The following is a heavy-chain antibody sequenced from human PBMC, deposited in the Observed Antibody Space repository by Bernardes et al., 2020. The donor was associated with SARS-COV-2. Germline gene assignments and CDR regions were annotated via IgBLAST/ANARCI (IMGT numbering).Heavy chain of an antibody. CDR2: INPNSGGT. J-gene: IGHJ6*02. D-gene: IGHD4-4*01. Sequence: ASVKVSCKASGYTFTGYYMHWVRQAPGQGLEWMGWINPNSGGTNYAQKFQGRVTMTRDTSISTAYMELSRLRSDDTAVYYCARGPTTLWIDYGMDVWGQGTTVTVSS. V-gene: IGHV1-2*02. CDR3: ARGPTTLWIDYGMDV. CDR1: GYTFTGYY.